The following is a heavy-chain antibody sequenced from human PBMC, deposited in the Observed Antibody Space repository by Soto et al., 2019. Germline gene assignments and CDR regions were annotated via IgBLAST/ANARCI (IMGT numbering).Heavy chain of an antibody. V-gene: IGHV4-31*03. D-gene: IGHD1-26*01. Sequence: SETLSLTCTVSGGSISSGGYYWSWIRQHPGKGLEWIGYIYYSGSTYYNPSLKSRVTISVDTSKNQFSLKLSSVTAADTAVYYSERDRGGRYSDYWGQGTLVTVSS. CDR1: GGSISSGGYY. CDR3: ERDRGGRYSDY. CDR2: IYYSGST. J-gene: IGHJ4*02.